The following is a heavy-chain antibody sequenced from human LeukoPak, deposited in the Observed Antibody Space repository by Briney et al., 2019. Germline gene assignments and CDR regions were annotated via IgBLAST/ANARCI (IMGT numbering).Heavy chain of an antibody. Sequence: SQTLSLTCAFSGDSVSSNSAAWNWIRQSPSRGLEWLGRTYYRSKWYSDYAVSVKSRITINPDTSKNQFSLQLNSVTPEDTAVYYCARSPEAYDSCGCDYWGQGTLVTVSS. CDR1: GDSVSSNSAA. J-gene: IGHJ4*02. CDR2: TYYRSKWYS. CDR3: ARSPEAYDSCGCDY. V-gene: IGHV6-1*01. D-gene: IGHD3-22*01.